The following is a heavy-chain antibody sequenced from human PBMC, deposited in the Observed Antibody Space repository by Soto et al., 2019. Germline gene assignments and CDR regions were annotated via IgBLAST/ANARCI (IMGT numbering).Heavy chain of an antibody. CDR1: GGSISSYY. J-gene: IGHJ4*02. CDR3: ARLSGGTYCSGGSCSYYFDY. CDR2: IYYSGST. Sequence: PSETLSLTCTVSGGSISSYYWSWIRQPPGKGLDWIGYIYYSGSTNYNPSLKSRVTISVDTSKNQFSLKLSSVTAADTAVYYCARLSGGTYCSGGSCSYYFDYWGQGPLVTVSS. D-gene: IGHD2-15*01. V-gene: IGHV4-59*08.